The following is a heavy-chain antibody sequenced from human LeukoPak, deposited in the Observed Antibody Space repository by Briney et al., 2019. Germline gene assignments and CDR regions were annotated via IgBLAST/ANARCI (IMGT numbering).Heavy chain of an antibody. V-gene: IGHV4-39*01. CDR1: GGSISSSSYY. CDR3: ARRKADDSSCLYYYYYYMDA. J-gene: IGHJ6*03. Sequence: SETLSLTCTVSGGSISSSSYYWGWIRQPPGKGLEWIGSIYYSGSTYYNPSLKSRVTISVDTSKNQFSLKLSSVTAADTAVYYWARRKADDSSCLYYYYYYMDAWGKGTTVTVSS. CDR2: IYYSGST. D-gene: IGHD3-22*01.